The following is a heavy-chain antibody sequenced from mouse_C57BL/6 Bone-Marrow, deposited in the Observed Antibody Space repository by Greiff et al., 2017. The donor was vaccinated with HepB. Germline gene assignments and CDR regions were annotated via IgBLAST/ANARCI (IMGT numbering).Heavy chain of an antibody. CDR1: GYTFTSYW. CDR3: ARFHWYLDV. CDR2: IDPSDSYT. Sequence: QVQLKQPGAELVRPGTSVKLSCKASGYTFTSYWMHWVKQRPGQGLEWIGVIDPSDSYTNYNQKFKGKATLTVDTSSSTAYMQLSSLTSEDSAVYYCARFHWYLDVWGTGTTVTVSS. V-gene: IGHV1-59*01. J-gene: IGHJ1*03.